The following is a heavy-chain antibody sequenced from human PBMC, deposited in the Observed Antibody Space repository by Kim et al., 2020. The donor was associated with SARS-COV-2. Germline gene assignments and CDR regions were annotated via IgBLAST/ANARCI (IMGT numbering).Heavy chain of an antibody. D-gene: IGHD2-2*01. J-gene: IGHJ4*02. V-gene: IGHV4-34*13. CDR3: ARGYCSSTSCYVGFDY. Sequence: SPMSRVTISVDTSKNKLSLKLSSVTAADTAVYYCARGYCSSTSCYVGFDYWGQGTLVTVSS.